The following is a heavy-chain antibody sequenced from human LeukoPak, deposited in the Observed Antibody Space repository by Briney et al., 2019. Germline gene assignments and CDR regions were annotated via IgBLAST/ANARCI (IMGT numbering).Heavy chain of an antibody. Sequence: PGGSLRLSCAASGFTLDDYGMSWVRQAPGKGLEWVSGINWNGGSTGYADSVKGRFTISRDNAKNSLYLQMNSLRAEDTALYYCAREGRMVIVNAFDIWGQGTMVTVSS. J-gene: IGHJ3*02. D-gene: IGHD3-22*01. V-gene: IGHV3-20*04. CDR2: INWNGGST. CDR1: GFTLDDYG. CDR3: AREGRMVIVNAFDI.